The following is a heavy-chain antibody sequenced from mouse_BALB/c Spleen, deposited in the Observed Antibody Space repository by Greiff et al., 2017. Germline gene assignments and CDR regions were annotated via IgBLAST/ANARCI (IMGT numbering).Heavy chain of an antibody. CDR3: AKYDFDY. CDR2: ISSGGSYT. CDR1: GFTFSSYA. V-gene: IGHV5-9-4*01. Sequence: EVQVVESGGGLVKPGGSLKLSCAASGFTFSSYAMSWVRQSPEKGLEWVAEISSGGSYTYYPDTVTGRFTNSRDNAKHTLYLEMSSLRSEDTSMYYCAKYDFDYWGQGTTLTVSA. D-gene: IGHD2-10*02. J-gene: IGHJ2*01.